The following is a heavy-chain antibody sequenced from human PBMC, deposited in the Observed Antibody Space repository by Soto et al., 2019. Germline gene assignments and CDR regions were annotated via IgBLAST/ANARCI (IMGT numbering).Heavy chain of an antibody. D-gene: IGHD1-26*01. V-gene: IGHV1-18*01. CDR2: ISGYNGNT. J-gene: IGHJ4*02. CDR1: GYTFTSYG. Sequence: QVQLVQSGAEVKKPGASVKVSCKASGYTFTSYGISWVRQAPGQGLEWMGWISGYNGNTKYAQKLQGRVTMTTDTSTSTANMELRSLRSDDSAVYYCARDVGGQIVDYWGQGTLVTVSS. CDR3: ARDVGGQIVDY.